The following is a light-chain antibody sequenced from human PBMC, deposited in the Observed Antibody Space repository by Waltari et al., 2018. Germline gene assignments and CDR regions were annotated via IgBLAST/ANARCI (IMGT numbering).Light chain of an antibody. CDR1: QSVGRS. CDR3: QKYDRLPAT. CDR2: DTY. J-gene: IGKJ1*01. Sequence: EIVLTQSPGTLSLSPGEPATLSCRASQSVGRSLVWYKQKPGQAPRLLIYDTYKRAPGIPDRFSGSGSGTDFSLTISRLEPEDFAVYYCQKYDRLPATFGQGTKVEIK. V-gene: IGKV3-20*01.